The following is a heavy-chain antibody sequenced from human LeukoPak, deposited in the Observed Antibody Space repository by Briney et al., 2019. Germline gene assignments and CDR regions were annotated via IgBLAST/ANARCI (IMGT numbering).Heavy chain of an antibody. CDR2: IIPIFGTA. CDR3: ARGYYYGSESYWHTKWFDP. D-gene: IGHD3-10*01. CDR1: GGTFSSYA. V-gene: IGHV1-69*05. Sequence: SSVKVSCKASGGTFSSYAISWVRQAPGQGLEWMGGIIPIFGTANYAQKFQGRVTITTDESTTTAYMETSSLTSEDTAVYYCARGYYYGSESYWHTKWFDPWGQGTLVTVSS. J-gene: IGHJ5*02.